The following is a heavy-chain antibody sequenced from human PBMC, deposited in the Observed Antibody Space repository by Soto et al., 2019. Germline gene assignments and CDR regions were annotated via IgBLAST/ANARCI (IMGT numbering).Heavy chain of an antibody. Sequence: LCGGSVSGGNYYWSWIRQPPGKGLEWIGYVSYSGSTNYNPSLKSRVTISVDTSKNQFSLNLSSVTAADTAVYYCATSPRFALDIWGQGTMVIVSA. CDR2: VSYSGST. J-gene: IGHJ3*02. CDR3: ATSPRFALDI. D-gene: IGHD3-16*01. V-gene: IGHV4-61*01. CDR1: GGSVSGGNYY.